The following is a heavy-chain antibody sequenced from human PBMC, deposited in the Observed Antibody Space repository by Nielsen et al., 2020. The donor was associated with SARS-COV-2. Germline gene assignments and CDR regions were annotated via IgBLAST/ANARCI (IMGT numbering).Heavy chain of an antibody. Sequence: GESLKISCASSGFTFSSYAMSWVRQAPGKGLEWVSSISGRSTSLYYADSVRGRFTISRDDSKNTLDLQMNSLRAEDTAVYYCARNEAAPGMETNWYDHWGQGTPVTVSS. CDR2: ISGRSTSL. D-gene: IGHD6-13*01. V-gene: IGHV3-23*01. J-gene: IGHJ5*02. CDR3: ARNEAAPGMETNWYDH. CDR1: GFTFSSYA.